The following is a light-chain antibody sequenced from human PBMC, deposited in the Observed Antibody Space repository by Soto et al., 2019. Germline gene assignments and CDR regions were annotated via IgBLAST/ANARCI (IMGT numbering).Light chain of an antibody. Sequence: EIVLTQSPGTLSLSPGERATLSCRASQSVSSSYLAWYQQKPGQAPRLLIYGASSRATGIPDRFSGSGSGTHFTLTISRLEPEDFAVYYCQQYGSSPCTFGQGTKLEIK. CDR1: QSVSSSY. CDR2: GAS. J-gene: IGKJ2*02. V-gene: IGKV3-20*01. CDR3: QQYGSSPCT.